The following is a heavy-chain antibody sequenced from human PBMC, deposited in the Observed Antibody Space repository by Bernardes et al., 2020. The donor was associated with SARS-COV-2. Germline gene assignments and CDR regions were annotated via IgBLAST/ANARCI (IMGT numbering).Heavy chain of an antibody. CDR3: AKGRDSGYLVPFDY. V-gene: IGHV3-23*01. J-gene: IGHJ4*02. CDR2: ISGSGDRT. Sequence: GSLRLSCRTSGLVFSNTAMSWVRQAPGKGLEWVSGISGSGDRTNYAGSVKGRFTISRDTSKSTLYLQMNSLRAEDTAVYYCAKGRDSGYLVPFDYWGQGTLVTVSS. D-gene: IGHD3-22*01. CDR1: GLVFSNTA.